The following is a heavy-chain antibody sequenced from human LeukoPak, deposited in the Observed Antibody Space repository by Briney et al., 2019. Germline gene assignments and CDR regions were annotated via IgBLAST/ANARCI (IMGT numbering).Heavy chain of an antibody. Sequence: KPSETLSLTCTVSGGSISSYYWSWIRQPAGKGLEWIGRIYTSGSTNYNPSFKSRVTMSVDTSKNQFSLKLSSVTAADTAVYYCARGGRYYDSSGYEYNWFDPWGQGTLVTVSS. D-gene: IGHD3-22*01. CDR3: ARGGRYYDSSGYEYNWFDP. CDR2: IYTSGST. J-gene: IGHJ5*02. CDR1: GGSISSYY. V-gene: IGHV4-4*07.